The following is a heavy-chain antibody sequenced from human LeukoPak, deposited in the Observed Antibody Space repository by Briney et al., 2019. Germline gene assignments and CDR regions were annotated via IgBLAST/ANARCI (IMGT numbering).Heavy chain of an antibody. V-gene: IGHV1-18*01. Sequence: ASVKVSCKASGYTFTSYGISWVRQAPGQGLEWMGWISAYNGNTNYAQKLQGRVTMTTDTSTSTAYMELRSLRSDDTAVYYCARAWKQWTEAPWDYWGQGTLVTVSS. CDR3: ARAWKQWTEAPWDY. CDR1: GYTFTSYG. J-gene: IGHJ4*02. D-gene: IGHD6-19*01. CDR2: ISAYNGNT.